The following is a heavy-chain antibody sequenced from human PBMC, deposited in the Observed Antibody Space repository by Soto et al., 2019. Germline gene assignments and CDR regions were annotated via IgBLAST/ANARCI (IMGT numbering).Heavy chain of an antibody. V-gene: IGHV4-34*01. J-gene: IGHJ6*02. CDR2: INHSGST. CDR3: ASSSLYGMDV. CDR1: GGSFSGYY. Sequence: SETLSLTCAVYGGSFSGYYWSWIRQPPGKGLEWIGEINHSGSTNYNPSLKSRVTISVDTSKNQFSLKVGSVTAADTAVHYCASSSLYGMDVWGQGTTVTVSS.